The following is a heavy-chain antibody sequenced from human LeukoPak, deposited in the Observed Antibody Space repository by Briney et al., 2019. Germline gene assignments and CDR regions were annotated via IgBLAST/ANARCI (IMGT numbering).Heavy chain of an antibody. D-gene: IGHD3-3*01. CDR1: GFTFSTYA. V-gene: IGHV3-64*01. CDR3: ARVHDNDFWSGYLC. CDR2: ISSNGGST. J-gene: IGHJ4*02. Sequence: GGSLRLSCAASGFTFSTYAMHWVRQAPGKGLEYVSGISSNGGSTYYANSVKDRFTISRDNSKNTLYLQMGSLTTEDMAIYYCARVHDNDFWSGYLCWGQGTLVSVSS.